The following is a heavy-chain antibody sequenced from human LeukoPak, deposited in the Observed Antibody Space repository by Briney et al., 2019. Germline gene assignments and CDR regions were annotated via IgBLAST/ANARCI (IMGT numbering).Heavy chain of an antibody. V-gene: IGHV3-33*06. Sequence: PRRSLRLSCAASGFTFTSYGMHWVRQAPGKGLEWVAVIWYDGIDKYYADSVKGRFTISRDNSKNTLYLQMNSLRAEDTAVYFCAKDSTSSWFGGDSQWGQGTLVTVSS. CDR2: IWYDGIDK. CDR1: GFTFTSYG. CDR3: AKDSTSSWFGGDSQ. J-gene: IGHJ4*02. D-gene: IGHD6-13*01.